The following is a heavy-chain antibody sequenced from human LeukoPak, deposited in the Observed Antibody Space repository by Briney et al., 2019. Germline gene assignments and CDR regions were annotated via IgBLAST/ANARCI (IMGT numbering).Heavy chain of an antibody. D-gene: IGHD3-10*01. Sequence: GASVKVSCKASGYTFTGYYMHWVRQAPGQGLEWMGWINPNSGGTNYAQKFQGRVTMTRDTSISTAYMELSRLRSDDTAVYYCARDRPYYYGSGSYSLPNYYYGVDVWGQGTTVTVSS. V-gene: IGHV1-2*02. J-gene: IGHJ6*02. CDR1: GYTFTGYY. CDR2: INPNSGGT. CDR3: ARDRPYYYGSGSYSLPNYYYGVDV.